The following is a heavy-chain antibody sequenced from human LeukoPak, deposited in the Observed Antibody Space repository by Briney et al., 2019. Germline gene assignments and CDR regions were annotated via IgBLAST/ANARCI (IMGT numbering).Heavy chain of an antibody. CDR2: IYYSGTT. J-gene: IGHJ4*02. D-gene: IGHD6-19*01. V-gene: IGHV4-4*07. CDR3: ARGTLYSGWSYYFDS. Sequence: SETLSLTCTVSGGSMSGYFWAWIRRPAGKGLEWIGRIYYSGTTKYNPSLKSRVTISVDNSNNKFSLRLSSVTAADTALYYCARGTLYSGWSYYFDSWGQGTLVTVSS. CDR1: GGSMSGYF.